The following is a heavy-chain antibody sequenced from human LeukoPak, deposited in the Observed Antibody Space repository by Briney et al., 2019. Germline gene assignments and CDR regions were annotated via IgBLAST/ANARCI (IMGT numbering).Heavy chain of an antibody. CDR3: ARDQTVTTERYDYYYYYGMDV. V-gene: IGHV3-30-3*01. CDR1: GFTFSSYA. Sequence: PGGSLRLSSAASGFTFSSYAMHWVRQAPGKGLEWVAVISYDGSNKYYADSVKGRFTISRDNSKNTLYLQMNSLRAEDTAVYYCARDQTVTTERYDYYYYYGMDVWGQGTTVTVSS. J-gene: IGHJ6*02. CDR2: ISYDGSNK. D-gene: IGHD4-11*01.